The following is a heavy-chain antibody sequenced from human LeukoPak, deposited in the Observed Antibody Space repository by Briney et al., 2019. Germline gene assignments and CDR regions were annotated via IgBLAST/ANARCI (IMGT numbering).Heavy chain of an antibody. CDR2: ITDSGDTS. CDR1: GFTFSNYG. J-gene: IGHJ4*02. CDR3: AKEIGSSRPFDY. V-gene: IGHV3-23*01. Sequence: GGSLRLSCAASGFTFSNYGMNWVRQAPGKGLEWVSAITDSGDTSFYADSVKGRFTISRDNSKNTLYLQMNSLRGEDTAVYYCAKEIGSSRPFDYWGQGTLVTVSS. D-gene: IGHD2-2*01.